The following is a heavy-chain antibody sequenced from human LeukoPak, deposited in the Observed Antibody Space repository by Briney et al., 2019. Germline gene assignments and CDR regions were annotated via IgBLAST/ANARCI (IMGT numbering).Heavy chain of an antibody. V-gene: IGHV4-34*01. J-gene: IGHJ4*02. CDR2: INHSGST. CDR1: GGSFSGYY. Sequence: SKTLSLTCAVYGGSFSGYYWSWIRQPPGKGLEWIGEINHSGSTNYNPSLKSRVTISVDTSKNQFSLKLSSVTAADTAVYYCARRFESSGYYLNDYWGQGTLVTVSS. CDR3: ARRFESSGYYLNDY. D-gene: IGHD3-22*01.